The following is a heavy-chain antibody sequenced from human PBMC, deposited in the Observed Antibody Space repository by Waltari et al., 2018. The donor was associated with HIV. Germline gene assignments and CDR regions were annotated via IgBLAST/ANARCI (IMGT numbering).Heavy chain of an antibody. CDR3: ARDPPNYYDSSEGAFDI. J-gene: IGHJ3*02. V-gene: IGHV1-3*01. Sequence: QVQLVQSGAEVKKPGASVKVSCKASGYTFTSYVMHWVGQAPGQRLEWMGWINAGNGNTKYSQKFQGRVTITRDTSASTAYMELSSLRSEDTAVYYCARDPPNYYDSSEGAFDIWGQGTMVTVSS. D-gene: IGHD3-22*01. CDR2: INAGNGNT. CDR1: GYTFTSYV.